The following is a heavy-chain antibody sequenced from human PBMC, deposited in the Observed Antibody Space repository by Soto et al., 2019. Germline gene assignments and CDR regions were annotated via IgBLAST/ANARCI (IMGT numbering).Heavy chain of an antibody. V-gene: IGHV3-53*02. CDR1: GFTVSSNY. CDR2: LYRGGST. CDR3: ARPYDSTLPSAMDV. Sequence: EVQLVETGGGLIQPGGSLRISCAVSGFTVSSNYMSWVRQAPGKGLEWVSILYRGGSTFYADSVKGRFTISRDNSLNTLYLQMNSLRAEDTAVYYCARPYDSTLPSAMDVWGQGTTVTVSS. D-gene: IGHD3-16*01. J-gene: IGHJ6*02.